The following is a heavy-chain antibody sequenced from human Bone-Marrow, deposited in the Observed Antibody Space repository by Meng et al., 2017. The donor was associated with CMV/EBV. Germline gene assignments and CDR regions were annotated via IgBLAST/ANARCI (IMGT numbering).Heavy chain of an antibody. Sequence: GESLKISCAASGFTVSSNYMSWVRQAPGKGLEWVSVIYSGGSTYYADSVKGRFTISRDNSKNTLYLQMNSLRAEDTAVYYCAIEGGWYCSSTSCYLRHAFDIWGQGTMVTVSS. CDR2: IYSGGST. CDR3: AIEGGWYCSSTSCYLRHAFDI. CDR1: GFTVSSNY. D-gene: IGHD2-2*01. V-gene: IGHV3-53*01. J-gene: IGHJ3*02.